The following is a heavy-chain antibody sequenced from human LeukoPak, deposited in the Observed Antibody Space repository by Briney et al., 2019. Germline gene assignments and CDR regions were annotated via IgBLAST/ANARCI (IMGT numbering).Heavy chain of an antibody. CDR1: GYKFTNYW. D-gene: IGHD5-18*01. CDR3: ARHLGAAMVSPLGH. Sequence: KAGESLKISCKGSGYKFTNYWIGWVRQMPGKGLEWMGIIYPGDSDTRYSPSFQGQVTISADRSITTAYVQWSSLQASDTAMYYCARHLGAAMVSPLGHWGQGTLVTVSS. V-gene: IGHV5-51*01. J-gene: IGHJ4*02. CDR2: IYPGDSDT.